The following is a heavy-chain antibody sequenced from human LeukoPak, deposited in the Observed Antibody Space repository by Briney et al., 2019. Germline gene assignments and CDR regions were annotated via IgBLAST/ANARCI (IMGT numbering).Heavy chain of an antibody. CDR1: GFTFSSYA. D-gene: IGHD4-11*01. Sequence: GGSLRLSCAASGFTFSSYAMSWVRQAPGKGLEWVSAISGSGGSTYYADSVKGRFTISRDNSKNTLYLQMNSLRAEDTALYFCARIFDYSFDYWGQGTLVTVSS. CDR3: ARIFDYSFDY. J-gene: IGHJ4*01. CDR2: ISGSGGST. V-gene: IGHV3-23*01.